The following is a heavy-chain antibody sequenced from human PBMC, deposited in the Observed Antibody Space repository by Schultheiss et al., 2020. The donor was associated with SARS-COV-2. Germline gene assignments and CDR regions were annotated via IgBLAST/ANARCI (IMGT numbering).Heavy chain of an antibody. CDR2: ISAYNGNT. Sequence: ASVKVSCKASGYTFTDYYMHWVRQAPGQGLEWMGWISAYNGNTNYAQKFQGRVTLTTETSTSTAYMELRSLRSDDRAVYYCARDPGYCSSTSCSTLWGQGTLVTVSS. D-gene: IGHD2-2*01. CDR1: GYTFTDYY. J-gene: IGHJ4*02. CDR3: ARDPGYCSSTSCSTL. V-gene: IGHV1-18*04.